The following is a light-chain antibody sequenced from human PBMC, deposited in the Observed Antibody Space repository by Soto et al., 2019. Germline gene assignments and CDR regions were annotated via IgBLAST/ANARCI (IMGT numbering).Light chain of an antibody. V-gene: IGLV2-14*01. J-gene: IGLJ1*01. CDR3: ISYTGKSASYV. CDR2: EVT. CDR1: SGDVGAYNY. Sequence: QSALAQPASVSGSPGQSITISCSGTSGDVGAYNYVAWYQQHPGKAPKLIIYEVTNRPSGVSYRFSASKSGNTASLTISGLHSEDEADYYCISYTGKSASYVFXTGTKVTVL.